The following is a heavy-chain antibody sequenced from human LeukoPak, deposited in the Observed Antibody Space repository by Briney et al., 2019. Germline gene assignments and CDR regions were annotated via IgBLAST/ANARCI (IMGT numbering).Heavy chain of an antibody. V-gene: IGHV4-59*01. Sequence: SETLSLTCTVSGGSISSYYWSWIRQPPGKGLEWIGYIYYSGSTNYNPSLKSRVTISVDTSKNQFSLKLSSVTAADTAAYYCASIVGATGPKRYFDLWGRGTLVTVSS. J-gene: IGHJ2*01. D-gene: IGHD1-26*01. CDR3: ASIVGATGPKRYFDL. CDR1: GGSISSYY. CDR2: IYYSGST.